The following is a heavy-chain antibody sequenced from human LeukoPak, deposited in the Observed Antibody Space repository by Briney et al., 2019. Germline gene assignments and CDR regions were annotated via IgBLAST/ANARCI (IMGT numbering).Heavy chain of an antibody. J-gene: IGHJ4*02. Sequence: PGGSLRLSCTGSGFTFGDYVMSWVRQAPGKGLEWVSGITGNGGTTYYADSVKGRFTISRDNSKNTVYLQMNSLRAEDTAIYYCANDLGWIQLNLGRGQGTLVTVSS. D-gene: IGHD5-18*01. CDR1: GFTFGDYV. V-gene: IGHV3-23*01. CDR3: ANDLGWIQLNLG. CDR2: ITGNGGTT.